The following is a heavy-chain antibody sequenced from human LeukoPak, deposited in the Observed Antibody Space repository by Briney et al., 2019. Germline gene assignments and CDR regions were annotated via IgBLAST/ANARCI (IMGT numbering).Heavy chain of an antibody. V-gene: IGHV3-21*01. CDR3: ARDQVNDYGDDTEFDY. CDR1: GFTFSSYS. Sequence: GASLKISCAASGFTFSSYSMNWVRQAPGKGLEWVSSISSSSYIYYADSVKGRFTISRDNAKNSRYLQMNSLRAEDTAVYYCARDQVNDYGDDTEFDYWGQGTLVTVS. D-gene: IGHD4-17*01. J-gene: IGHJ4*02. CDR2: ISSSSYI.